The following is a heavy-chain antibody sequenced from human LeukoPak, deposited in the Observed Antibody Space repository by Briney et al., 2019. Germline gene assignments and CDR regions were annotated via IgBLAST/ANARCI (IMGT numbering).Heavy chain of an antibody. CDR3: ATFWSGSDSDY. V-gene: IGHV3-74*01. CDR1: GFTFSRYW. CDR2: INSDGSTT. D-gene: IGHD3-3*01. J-gene: IGHJ4*02. Sequence: GGSLRLSCAASGFTFSRYWMHWVRQAPGKGLVWVSRINSDGSTTSYADSVKGRFTISRDNAKNTLYLQMNSLRAEDTAVYYCATFWSGSDSDYWGQGTLVTVSS.